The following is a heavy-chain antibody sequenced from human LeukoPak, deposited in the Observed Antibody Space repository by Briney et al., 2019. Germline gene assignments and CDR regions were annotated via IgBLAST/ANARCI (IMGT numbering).Heavy chain of an antibody. CDR2: ISSSGNTI. J-gene: IGHJ4*02. D-gene: IGHD6-19*01. Sequence: GSLRLSCAASGFTFSDYYMSWIRQGPGKGLEWVSYISSSGNTIYYADSVKGRFTISRDNAKNSLFLQMNSLRAEDTAVYYCARLGGSGWYLDYWGQGTLVTVSS. CDR3: ARLGGSGWYLDY. CDR1: GFTFSDYY. V-gene: IGHV3-11*04.